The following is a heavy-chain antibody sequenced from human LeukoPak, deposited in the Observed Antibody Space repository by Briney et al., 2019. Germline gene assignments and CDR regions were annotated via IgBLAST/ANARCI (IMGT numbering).Heavy chain of an antibody. Sequence: GGSLRLSCAASGFTFSYSGIHWFRQAPAKGLEGVATISYDGSNKYYADSVKGRFTISRDNSKNTLYLQMSSLRAEDTAVYYCAKSSCRGDCYSDYWGQGTLVTVSP. V-gene: IGHV3-30*18. CDR1: GFTFSYSG. D-gene: IGHD2-21*02. J-gene: IGHJ4*02. CDR3: AKSSCRGDCYSDY. CDR2: ISYDGSNK.